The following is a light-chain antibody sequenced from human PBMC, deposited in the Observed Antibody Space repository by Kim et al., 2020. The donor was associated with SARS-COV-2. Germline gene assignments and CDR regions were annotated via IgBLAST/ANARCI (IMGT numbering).Light chain of an antibody. CDR3: QQFASSPPST. J-gene: IGKJ2*01. Sequence: SPGASAPPSFSASPTLRHCYFACYPQTPGPAPSLLIYAVSWMATGIPDRFSGSGSVTAFTLPICRLYPEDFAVYYCQQFASSPPSTFGQGTKLSI. CDR1: PTLRHCY. CDR2: AVS. V-gene: IGKV3-20*01.